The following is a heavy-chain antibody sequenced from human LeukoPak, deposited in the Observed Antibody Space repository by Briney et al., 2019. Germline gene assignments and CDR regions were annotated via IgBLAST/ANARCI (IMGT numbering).Heavy chain of an antibody. J-gene: IGHJ4*02. CDR2: IYYSGST. D-gene: IGHD3-9*01. V-gene: IGHV4-30-4*01. Sequence: SQTLSLTCTVSGGSISSGDYYWSWIRQPPGKGLEWIGYIYYSGSTYYNPSLKSRVTISHDTSKNQFSLKLSSVTAADTAVYYCARGSRPDTLTGNSMDHYFDYWGQGSLVTVSS. CDR3: ARGSRPDTLTGNSMDHYFDY. CDR1: GGSISSGDYY.